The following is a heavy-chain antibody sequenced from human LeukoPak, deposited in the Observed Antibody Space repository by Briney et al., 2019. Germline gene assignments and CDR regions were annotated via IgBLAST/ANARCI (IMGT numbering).Heavy chain of an antibody. J-gene: IGHJ4*02. CDR1: GFTFSSYG. V-gene: IGHV3-33*01. CDR2: IWYDGSNK. Sequence: PGRSLRLSCAASGFTFSSYGMHWVRQAPGKGLEWVAVIWYDGSNKYYADSVKGRFTISRDNSKNTLYLQMNSLRAEDTAVYYCARERLRWYHFDYWGQGTLVTVSS. CDR3: ARERLRWYHFDY. D-gene: IGHD4-23*01.